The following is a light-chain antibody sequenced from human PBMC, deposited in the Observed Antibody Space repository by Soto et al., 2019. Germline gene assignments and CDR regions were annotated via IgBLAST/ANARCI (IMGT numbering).Light chain of an antibody. CDR2: WAS. V-gene: IGKV4-1*01. CDR3: QQYFTSPWT. Sequence: DIVMTQSPDSLAVSLGERATFNCKSSQSILDRSKNKYYLAWYQQKSGQPPKLLIYWASLLEPGVPDRFTGSGSGTVFTLTISSLQAEDVAVYYCQQYFTSPWTFGQGTKVEI. CDR1: QSILDRSKNKYY. J-gene: IGKJ1*01.